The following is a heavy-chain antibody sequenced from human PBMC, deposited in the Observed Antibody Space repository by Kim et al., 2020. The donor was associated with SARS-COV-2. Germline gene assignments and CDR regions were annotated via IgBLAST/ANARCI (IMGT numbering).Heavy chain of an antibody. D-gene: IGHD2-15*01. J-gene: IGHJ6*02. CDR3: ARGGWTGGMNCSGGSWYYYGMDV. V-gene: IGHV5-10-1*01. Sequence: GESLKISCKGSGYSFTSYWISWVRQMPGKGLEWMGRIDPSDSYTNYSPSFQGHVTISADKSISTAYLQWSSLKASDTAMYYCARGGWTGGMNCSGGSWYYYGMDVWGQGTAVTVSS. CDR2: IDPSDSYT. CDR1: GYSFTSYW.